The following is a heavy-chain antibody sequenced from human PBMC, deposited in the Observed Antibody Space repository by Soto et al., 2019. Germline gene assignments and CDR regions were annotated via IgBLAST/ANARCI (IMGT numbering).Heavy chain of an antibody. CDR1: GYTFTGYY. V-gene: IGHV1-2*04. D-gene: IGHD3-10*01. CDR2: INPNSGGT. CDR3: ARGHRATTPIGESRLYYYYYGMGV. J-gene: IGHJ6*02. Sequence: ASVKVSCKASGYTFTGYYMHWVRQAPGQGLEWMGWINPNSGGTNYAQKFQGWVTMTRDTSISTAYMELSRLRSDDTAVYYCARGHRATTPIGESRLYYYYYGMGVWGQGTTVTVSS.